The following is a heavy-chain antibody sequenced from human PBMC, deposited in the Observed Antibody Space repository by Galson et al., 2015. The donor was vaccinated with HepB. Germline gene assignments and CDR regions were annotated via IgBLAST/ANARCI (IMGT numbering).Heavy chain of an antibody. J-gene: IGHJ4*02. CDR1: GFTFDDYA. CDR2: ISWNSGSI. Sequence: SLRLSCAASGFTFDDYAMHWVRQAPGKGLEWVSGISWNSGSIGYADSVKGRFTISRDNAKNSLYLQMNSLRAEDTALYYCAKDRVGATTFRHFDHWGQGALVTVSS. V-gene: IGHV3-9*01. CDR3: AKDRVGATTFRHFDH. D-gene: IGHD1-26*01.